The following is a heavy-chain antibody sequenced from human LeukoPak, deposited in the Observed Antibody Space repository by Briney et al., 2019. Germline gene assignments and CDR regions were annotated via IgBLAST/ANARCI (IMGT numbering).Heavy chain of an antibody. J-gene: IGHJ4*02. D-gene: IGHD2-2*02. CDR1: GYTFTTYY. Sequence: ASVKVSCTASGYTFTTYYMHWVRQAPGQGLERMGISKPSGGRISYAKKSQARVTMTRDTSTSTVYMELSSLRFEDTAVYYCARSDYCSSTSCYMHYWGQGTLVTVSS. V-gene: IGHV1-46*01. CDR3: ARSDYCSSTSCYMHY. CDR2: SKPSGGRI.